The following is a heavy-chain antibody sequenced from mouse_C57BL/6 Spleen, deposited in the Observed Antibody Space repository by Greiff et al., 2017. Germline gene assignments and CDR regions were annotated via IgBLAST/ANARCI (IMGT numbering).Heavy chain of an antibody. J-gene: IGHJ1*03. CDR1: GYTFTSYW. Sequence: QVQLKQPGAELVRPGSSVKLSCKASGYTFTSYWMDWVKQRPGQGLEWIGNIYPSDSETHYNQKFKDKATLTVDKSSSTAYMQLSSLTSEDSAVYYCARRRDYDGVRYFDVWGTGTTVTVSS. V-gene: IGHV1-61*01. CDR2: IYPSDSET. D-gene: IGHD2-4*01. CDR3: ARRRDYDGVRYFDV.